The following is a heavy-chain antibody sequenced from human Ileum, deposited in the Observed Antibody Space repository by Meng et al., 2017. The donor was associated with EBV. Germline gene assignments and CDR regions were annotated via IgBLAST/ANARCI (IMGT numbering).Heavy chain of an antibody. CDR2: MHPCGSN. CDR3: AKANDASLDS. J-gene: IGHJ4*02. Sequence: QVQRQGSGPGLLKPSGTLALSCAVSGDIIGSSRWWTWVRQPPVKGMEWIWDMHPCGSNYDKPVLNSLVTISVETFNHQFFLRLSSLTAAETAVYYCAKANDASLDSWGQGTLVTVSS. V-gene: IGHV4-4*02. CDR1: GDIIGSSRW.